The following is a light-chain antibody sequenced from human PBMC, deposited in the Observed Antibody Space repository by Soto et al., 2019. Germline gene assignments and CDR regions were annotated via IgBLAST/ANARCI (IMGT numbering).Light chain of an antibody. J-gene: IGKJ3*01. CDR3: QQYNGYS. CDR1: QSISSY. CDR2: AAS. Sequence: DIQMTQSPSSLSASVGDRVTITCRASQSISSYLNWYQQKPGKAPKLLIYAASTLQTGVPSRFSGSGSGTDLTLTISSLQPEDFATYHCQQYNGYSFGPGTKVDIK. V-gene: IGKV1-39*01.